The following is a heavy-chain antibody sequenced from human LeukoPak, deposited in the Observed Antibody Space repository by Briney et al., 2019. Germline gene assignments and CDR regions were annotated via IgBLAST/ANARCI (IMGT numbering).Heavy chain of an antibody. D-gene: IGHD2-2*01. V-gene: IGHV3-23*01. Sequence: GGSLRLSCAASGFTFSSYDMSCVRQAPGKGLEWVSAISGSGSSTYYADSVKGRFTISRDNSKSTMNLQMNSLRAEDTAVYYCAKDRHAPGRYCSSAICFPFATWGQGTLVTVSS. CDR1: GFTFSSYD. CDR3: AKDRHAPGRYCSSAICFPFAT. J-gene: IGHJ5*02. CDR2: ISGSGSST.